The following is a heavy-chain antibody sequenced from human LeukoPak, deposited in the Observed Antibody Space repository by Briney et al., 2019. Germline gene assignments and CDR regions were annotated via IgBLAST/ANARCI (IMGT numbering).Heavy chain of an antibody. V-gene: IGHV3-66*02. CDR2: IYSGGST. CDR3: ARVGERWLQLPDY. CDR1: GFTVSSNY. Sequence: PGGSLRLSCAASGFTVSSNYMSWVRQAPGKGLEWVSVIYSGGSTYYADSVKGRFTISRDNSKNTLYLQMNSLRAEDTAVYYCARVGERWLQLPDYWGQGTLVTASS. J-gene: IGHJ4*02. D-gene: IGHD5-24*01.